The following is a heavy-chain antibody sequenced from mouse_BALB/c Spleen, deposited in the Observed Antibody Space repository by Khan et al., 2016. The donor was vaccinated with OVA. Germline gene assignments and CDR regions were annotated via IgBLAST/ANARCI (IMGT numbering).Heavy chain of an antibody. J-gene: IGHJ1*01. Sequence: QSGPELKKPGETVKISCKASGYTFTNYGMNWVKQAPGKGLKWMGWINTYTGEPTYTDDFKGRFAFSLETSASTAYLQINNLKNEDMATYFCARGASYWYFDVWGAGTTVTVSS. CDR3: ARGASYWYFDV. CDR1: GYTFTNYG. CDR2: INTYTGEP. V-gene: IGHV9-1*02.